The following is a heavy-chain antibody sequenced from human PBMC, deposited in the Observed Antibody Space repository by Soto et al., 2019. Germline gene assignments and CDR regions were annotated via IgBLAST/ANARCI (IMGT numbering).Heavy chain of an antibody. CDR3: ARDPKDYDSSGYLFGY. CDR2: INPSGGST. CDR1: GYTFTSYG. Sequence: ASVKVSCKTSGYTFTSYGVHWVRQAPGQGLEWMGIINPSGGSTSYAQKFQGRVTMTRDTSTSTVYMELSSLRSEDTAVYYCARDPKDYDSSGYLFGYWGQGTLVTVSS. D-gene: IGHD3-22*01. V-gene: IGHV1-46*01. J-gene: IGHJ4*02.